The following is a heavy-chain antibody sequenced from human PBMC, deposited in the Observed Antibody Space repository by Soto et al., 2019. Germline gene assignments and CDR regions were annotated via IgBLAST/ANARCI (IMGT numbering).Heavy chain of an antibody. CDR3: ASPTYYYDSRGPQAY. D-gene: IGHD3-22*01. Sequence: GGSLSLSCAASGFTFSTYSMNWVRQAPGKGLEWVSYISSSSSTIFYTDSVKGRFTVSRDNAKNSLYLQMNSLRAEDTAVYYCASPTYYYDSRGPQAYRAQGTLVIVSS. CDR1: GFTFSTYS. J-gene: IGHJ4*01. CDR2: ISSSSSTI. V-gene: IGHV3-48*01.